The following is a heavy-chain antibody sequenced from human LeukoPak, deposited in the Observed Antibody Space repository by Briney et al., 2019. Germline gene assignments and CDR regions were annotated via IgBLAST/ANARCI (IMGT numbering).Heavy chain of an antibody. Sequence: GGSLRLSCAASGFTFSDYYMSWFRQAPGRGLEWVSYISDSGSAISYADSVKGRFTISRDNAKNSLYLQMNSLRVEDTAVYYCARGPRYNWNSNYFPFDYWGQGTLVTVSS. D-gene: IGHD1-7*01. V-gene: IGHV3-11*04. J-gene: IGHJ4*02. CDR2: ISDSGSAI. CDR1: GFTFSDYY. CDR3: ARGPRYNWNSNYFPFDY.